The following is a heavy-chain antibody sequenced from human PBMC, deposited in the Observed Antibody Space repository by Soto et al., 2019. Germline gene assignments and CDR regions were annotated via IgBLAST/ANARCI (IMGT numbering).Heavy chain of an antibody. V-gene: IGHV1-69*02. CDR1: GGTFSSYT. D-gene: IGHD2-15*01. CDR2: IIPILGIA. J-gene: IGHJ4*02. Sequence: VASVKVSCKASGGTFSSYTISWVLQAPGQGLEWMGRIIPILGIANYAQKFQGRVTITADKSTSTAYMELSSLRSEDTAVYYCVLGGGYCSGGSCYSGYGYWGQGTLVTVSS. CDR3: VLGGGYCSGGSCYSGYGY.